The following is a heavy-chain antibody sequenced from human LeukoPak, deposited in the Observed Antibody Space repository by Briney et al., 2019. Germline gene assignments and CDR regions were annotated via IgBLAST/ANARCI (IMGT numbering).Heavy chain of an antibody. J-gene: IGHJ3*02. V-gene: IGHV4-39*01. D-gene: IGHD4-23*01. Sequence: SETLSLTCTVSGGSISSSSYYWGWIRQPPGKGLEWIGSIYYSGSTYYNPSLKSRVTISIDTSKNQFSLKLSSVTAADTAVYYCARRTTVVTPNAFDIWGQGTMVTVSS. CDR3: ARRTTVVTPNAFDI. CDR2: IYYSGST. CDR1: GGSISSSSYY.